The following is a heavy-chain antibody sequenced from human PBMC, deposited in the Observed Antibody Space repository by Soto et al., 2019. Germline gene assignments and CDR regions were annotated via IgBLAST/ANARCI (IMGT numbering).Heavy chain of an antibody. D-gene: IGHD6-6*01. CDR3: ARDGLYSSSSGFDP. J-gene: IGHJ5*02. V-gene: IGHV4-34*10. CDR1: GGSVNGYY. Sequence: SETLSLTCAVYGGSVNGYYWNWIRQPPGKGLEWIGEINHTGGTHYNPSLKSRVTMSVDTSKNQFSLKLSSVTAADTAVYYCARDGLYSSSSGFDPWGQGTLVTVSS. CDR2: INHTGGT.